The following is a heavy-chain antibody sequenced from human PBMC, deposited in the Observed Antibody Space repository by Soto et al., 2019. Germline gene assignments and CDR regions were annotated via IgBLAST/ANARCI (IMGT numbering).Heavy chain of an antibody. CDR3: AKALVVVYDAFDI. CDR2: ISGSGGST. V-gene: IGHV3-23*01. Sequence: EVQLLESGGGLVQPGGSLRLSCAASGFTFSSYAMSWVRQAPGKGLEWVSAISGSGGSTYYADSVKGRFTISRDNSKSTLYLQMNSLRAEDTAVYYCAKALVVVYDAFDIWGQGTMVTVSS. D-gene: IGHD3-22*01. CDR1: GFTFSSYA. J-gene: IGHJ3*02.